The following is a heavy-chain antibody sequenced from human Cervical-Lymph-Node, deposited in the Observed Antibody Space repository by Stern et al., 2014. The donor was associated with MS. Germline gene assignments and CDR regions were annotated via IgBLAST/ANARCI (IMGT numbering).Heavy chain of an antibody. CDR2: IGRNSDTI. J-gene: IGHJ4*02. D-gene: IGHD5-24*01. CDR1: GFIFDSSA. CDR3: AKDRRDREGYFDS. V-gene: IGHV3-9*01. Sequence: EVQLVQSGGGLVPPGCSLRLSCAASGFIFDSSAMHWVRQASGKGLACASGIGRNSDTIGYADSVKGRFTISRDNAKTSLYLQMNSLRPEDTAFYYCAKDRRDREGYFDSWGQGTLVAVSS.